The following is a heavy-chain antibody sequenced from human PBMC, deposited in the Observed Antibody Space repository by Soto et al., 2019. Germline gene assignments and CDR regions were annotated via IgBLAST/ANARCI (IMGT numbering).Heavy chain of an antibody. V-gene: IGHV4-59*01. J-gene: IGHJ5*02. CDR3: ARAVLPFSSVNWFDP. CDR2: IYYSGST. CDR1: GGSISSYY. D-gene: IGHD1-26*01. Sequence: SETLSLTCTVSGGSISSYYWSWIRQPPGKGLEWIGYIYYSGSTNYNPSLKSRVTISVDTSKNQFSLKLSSVTAADTAVYYCARAVLPFSSVNWFDPWGQGTLVTVSS.